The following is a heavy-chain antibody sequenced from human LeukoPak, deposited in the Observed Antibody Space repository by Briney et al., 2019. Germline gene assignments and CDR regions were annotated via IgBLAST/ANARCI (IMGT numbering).Heavy chain of an antibody. Sequence: GGSLRLACAASGFTFDDYGMNWVRQAPGKGLEWVSGINWNGGNTDYADSVKGRFTISRDNAKNSLYLQMNSLRAEDTALYYCARGFDGNFDYWGQGTLVTVSP. V-gene: IGHV3-20*04. CDR1: GFTFDDYG. D-gene: IGHD3-9*01. J-gene: IGHJ4*02. CDR3: ARGFDGNFDY. CDR2: INWNGGNT.